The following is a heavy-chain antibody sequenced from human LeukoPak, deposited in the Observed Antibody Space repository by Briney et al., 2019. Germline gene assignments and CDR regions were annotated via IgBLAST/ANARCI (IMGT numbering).Heavy chain of an antibody. D-gene: IGHD3-3*01. CDR2: ISGSGGST. CDR3: ARGFEVNGGGQSYYDFWSGYSGYYYFDY. Sequence: PGGSLRLSCAASGFTFSSYAMSWVRQAPGKGLEWVSAISGSGGSTYYADSVKGRFTISRDNAKNSLYLQMNSLRAEDTAVYYCARGFEVNGGGQSYYDFWSGYSGYYYFDYWGQGTLVTVSS. J-gene: IGHJ4*02. CDR1: GFTFSSYA. V-gene: IGHV3-23*01.